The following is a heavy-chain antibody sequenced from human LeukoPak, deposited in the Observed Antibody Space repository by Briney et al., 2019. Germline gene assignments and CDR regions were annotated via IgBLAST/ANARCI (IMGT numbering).Heavy chain of an antibody. CDR3: ARGYCSSTSCYTGKVSTAIRY. D-gene: IGHD2-2*02. J-gene: IGHJ4*02. CDR1: GGSFSGYY. CDR2: INHSGST. V-gene: IGHV4-34*01. Sequence: SETLSLTCAVYGGSFSGYYWSWIRQPPGKGLGWIGEINHSGSTNYNPSLKSRVTISVDTSKNQFSLKLSSVTAADTAVYYCARGYCSSTSCYTGKVSTAIRYWGQGTLVTVSS.